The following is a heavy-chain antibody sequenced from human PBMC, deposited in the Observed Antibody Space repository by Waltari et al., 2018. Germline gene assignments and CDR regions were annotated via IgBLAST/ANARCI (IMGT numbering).Heavy chain of an antibody. CDR2: IYGGGST. D-gene: IGHD6-13*01. CDR3: ARLVAAAVYFDY. J-gene: IGHJ4*02. CDR1: GFTVSSNY. V-gene: IGHV3-53*01. Sequence: EVQLVESGGGLIQPGGSLRLSCAASGFTVSSNYMSWVRQAPGKGLEWVSVIYGGGSTYYADSWKGRCTISRDNAKNTLYLQMNSLRAEDTAVYYCARLVAAAVYFDYWGQGTLVTVSS.